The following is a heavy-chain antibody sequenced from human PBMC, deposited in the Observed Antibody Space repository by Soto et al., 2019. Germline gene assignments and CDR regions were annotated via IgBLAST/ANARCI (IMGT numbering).Heavy chain of an antibody. CDR3: ARDWAAAGLFDY. Sequence: ASVKVSCKASAGTFSSYTISWVRQAPGQGLEWMGRIIPILGIANYAQKFQGRVTITADKSTSTAYMELSSLRSEDTAVYYCARDWAAAGLFDYWGQGTLVTVSS. J-gene: IGHJ4*02. CDR2: IIPILGIA. V-gene: IGHV1-69*04. CDR1: AGTFSSYT. D-gene: IGHD6-13*01.